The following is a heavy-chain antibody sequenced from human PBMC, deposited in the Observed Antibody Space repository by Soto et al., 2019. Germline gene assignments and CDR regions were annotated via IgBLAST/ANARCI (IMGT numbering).Heavy chain of an antibody. V-gene: IGHV1-3*01. CDR3: ARDLRAVAGTEYFQH. D-gene: IGHD6-19*01. CDR2: INAGNSDT. CDR1: GYTFTSYA. J-gene: IGHJ1*01. Sequence: ASVKVSCKASGYTFTSYAMHWVRQAPGQRLEWMGWINAGNSDTTYSQKFQGRVTITSDTSANTAYMELSSLRSEDTAVYYCARDLRAVAGTEYFQHWGQVTLVTVSS.